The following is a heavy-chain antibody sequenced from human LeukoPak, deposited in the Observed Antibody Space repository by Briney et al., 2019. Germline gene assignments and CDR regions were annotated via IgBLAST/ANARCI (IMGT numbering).Heavy chain of an antibody. CDR2: IIPIFGTA. V-gene: IGHV1-69*13. CDR1: GGTFSSYA. J-gene: IGHJ6*02. Sequence: ASVKVSCKASGGTFSSYAISWVRQAPGQGLEWMGGIIPIFGTANYAQKFQGRVTITADESTSTAYMELSSLRSEDTAAYYCARDLGPMEGPYYYYYYGMDVWGQGTTVTVSS. CDR3: ARDLGPMEGPYYYYYYGMDV. D-gene: IGHD3-10*01.